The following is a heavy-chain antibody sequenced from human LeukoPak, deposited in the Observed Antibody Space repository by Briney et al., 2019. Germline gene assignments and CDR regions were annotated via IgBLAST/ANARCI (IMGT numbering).Heavy chain of an antibody. J-gene: IGHJ4*02. CDR2: IYTSGST. CDR1: GGSISSYY. D-gene: IGHD3-10*01. CDR3: ARGGRHTYYYGSGSYPGGLDY. V-gene: IGHV4-4*07. Sequence: SETLSLTCTVSGGSISSYYWSWIRQPAGKGLEWIGRIYTSGSTNYNPSLKSRVTMSVDTSKNQFSLKLSSVTAADTAVYYCARGGRHTYYYGSGSYPGGLDYWGRGTLVTVSS.